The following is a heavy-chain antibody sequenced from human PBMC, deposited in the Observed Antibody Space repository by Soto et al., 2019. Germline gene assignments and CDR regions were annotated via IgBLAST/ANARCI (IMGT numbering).Heavy chain of an antibody. V-gene: IGHV3-7*01. CDR1: GFTFSSYW. CDR3: ARPQGYCSGGSCFPFNY. CDR2: IKQDGGVK. Sequence: ESGGGLVQPGESLRLSCAASGFTFSSYWMSWVRQAPGKGLEWVANIKQDGGVKYYVDSVKGRFTISRDNTKNSLSLQMNSLGAEDTAVYYCARPQGYCSGGSCFPFNYWGQGILVTVYS. D-gene: IGHD2-15*01. J-gene: IGHJ4*02.